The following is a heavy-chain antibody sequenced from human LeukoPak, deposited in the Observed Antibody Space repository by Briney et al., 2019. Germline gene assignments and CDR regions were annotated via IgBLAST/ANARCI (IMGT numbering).Heavy chain of an antibody. CDR3: ARTREQWQVLDY. D-gene: IGHD6-19*01. CDR1: GFTFSSYA. V-gene: IGHV3-23*01. Sequence: PGGSLRPSCAASGFTFSSYAMSWVRQAPGKGLEWVSAISGSGGSTYYADSVKGRFTISRDNSKNMVYLQMNSLRAEDTAVYYCARTREQWQVLDYWGQGTLVTVSS. CDR2: ISGSGGST. J-gene: IGHJ4*02.